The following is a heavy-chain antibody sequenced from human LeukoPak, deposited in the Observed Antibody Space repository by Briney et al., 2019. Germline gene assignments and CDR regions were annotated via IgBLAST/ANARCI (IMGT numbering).Heavy chain of an antibody. J-gene: IGHJ4*02. CDR2: ISGSGGST. V-gene: IGHV3-23*01. D-gene: IGHD6-19*01. Sequence: GALRLSCAASGFTFSSYAMSWVRQAPGKGLEWVSAISGSGGSTYYADSVKGRFTISRDSSKNTLYLQMNSLRAEDTAVYYCAKDPGYSSGWFDYWGQGTLVTVSS. CDR1: GFTFSSYA. CDR3: AKDPGYSSGWFDY.